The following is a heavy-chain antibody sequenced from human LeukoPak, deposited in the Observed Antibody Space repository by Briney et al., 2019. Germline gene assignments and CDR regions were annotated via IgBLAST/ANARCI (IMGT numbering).Heavy chain of an antibody. D-gene: IGHD3-22*01. CDR3: AKDLFPGIVVVIFGPSDY. Sequence: PGGSLKLSCAASGFTFSGSAMHWVRQAPGKGLEWVAVISYDGSNKYYADSVKGRFTISRDNSKNTLYLQMNSLRAEDTAVYYCAKDLFPGIVVVIFGPSDYWGQGTLVTVSS. CDR1: GFTFSGSA. CDR2: ISYDGSNK. V-gene: IGHV3-30*04. J-gene: IGHJ4*02.